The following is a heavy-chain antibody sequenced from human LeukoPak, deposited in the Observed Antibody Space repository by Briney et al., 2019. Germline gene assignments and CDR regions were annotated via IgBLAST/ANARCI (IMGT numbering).Heavy chain of an antibody. CDR1: GDSISLSFYY. D-gene: IGHD6-19*01. Sequence: PSETLSLTCSVSGDSISLSFYYWGWIRQPPGKALEWIGSVYYSGTTSYNPSLKSRVTISVDMSKNHFSLRLRSVTAADTTMYYCARGTLYRGWSYYLDFWGQGSQVTVSS. V-gene: IGHV4-39*07. CDR2: VYYSGTT. J-gene: IGHJ4*02. CDR3: ARGTLYRGWSYYLDF.